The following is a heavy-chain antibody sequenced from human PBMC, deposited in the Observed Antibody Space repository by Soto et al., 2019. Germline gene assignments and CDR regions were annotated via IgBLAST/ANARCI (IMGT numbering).Heavy chain of an antibody. CDR2: ISSSSSTI. D-gene: IGHD3-9*01. J-gene: IGHJ4*02. V-gene: IGHV3-48*01. CDR3: ASRYGPSEFDH. CDR1: GFTFSSYS. Sequence: PGGPLRLSCAASGFTFSSYSMNWVSQAPGKGLEWVSYISSSSSTIYYADSVKGRFTISRDNAKNSLYLQMNSLRAEDTAVYYCASRYGPSEFDHWGQGSLVTVSS.